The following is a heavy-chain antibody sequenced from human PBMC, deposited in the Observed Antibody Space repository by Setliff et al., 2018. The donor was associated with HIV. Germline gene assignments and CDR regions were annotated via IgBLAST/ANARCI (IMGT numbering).Heavy chain of an antibody. Sequence: SETLSLTCSVSGDSFSSGTYYWGWIRQPPGKGLEWTGSVYYSGSIDYNPSLKSRVTISIDTSNNQISLRLSSVTAADTAMYYCVRDDYGYNGKGFDYWGPGTLVTV. CDR1: GDSFSSGTYY. D-gene: IGHD4-17*01. V-gene: IGHV4-39*02. J-gene: IGHJ4*02. CDR2: VYYSGSI. CDR3: VRDDYGYNGKGFDY.